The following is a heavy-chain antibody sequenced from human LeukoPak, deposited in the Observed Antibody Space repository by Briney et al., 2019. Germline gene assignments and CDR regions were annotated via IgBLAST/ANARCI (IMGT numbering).Heavy chain of an antibody. CDR3: ARDGAAAPPHNYYGMDV. CDR2: IHYSGNT. D-gene: IGHD6-13*01. Sequence: SETLSLTCVVSGDSIIRGGYCWSWIRQHPGKGLEWIGSIHYSGNTFYNPSLKRRIAISADTSKTQFSLKVSSVTAADTAVYYCARDGAAAPPHNYYGMDVWGQGTTVTVSS. J-gene: IGHJ6*01. V-gene: IGHV4-31*11. CDR1: GDSIIRGGYC.